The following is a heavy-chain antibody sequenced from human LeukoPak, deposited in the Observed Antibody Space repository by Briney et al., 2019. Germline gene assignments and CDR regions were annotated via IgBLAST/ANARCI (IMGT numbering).Heavy chain of an antibody. J-gene: IGHJ4*02. V-gene: IGHV4-39*07. Sequence: NSSETLSLTCTVSGGSISSSSYYWGWIRQPPGKGLEWIGSIYYSGTTYYTPPLKSRVTISVDTSKNQFSLRLSSVTAADTAVYYCARAPREKYYDSNGLPDYFDYWGQGTLVTVSS. CDR1: GGSISSSSYY. CDR3: ARAPREKYYDSNGLPDYFDY. CDR2: IYYSGTT. D-gene: IGHD3-22*01.